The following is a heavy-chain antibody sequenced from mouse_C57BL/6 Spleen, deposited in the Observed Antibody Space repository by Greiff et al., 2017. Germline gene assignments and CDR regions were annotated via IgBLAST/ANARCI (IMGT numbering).Heavy chain of an antibody. V-gene: IGHV1-69*01. J-gene: IGHJ2*01. CDR2: IDRSDSYT. Sequence: QVQLMQPGADLVMPGASVKLSCTASGYTFTSYWMHWVNQRPGQGLEWIGEIDRSDSYTNYNQKFKGQFTLTVDKSSSTAYRQLSGLTSEDSSVYYCAREGAYDYRYFDDWGQGTTLTVSS. D-gene: IGHD2-4*01. CDR3: AREGAYDYRYFDD. CDR1: GYTFTSYW.